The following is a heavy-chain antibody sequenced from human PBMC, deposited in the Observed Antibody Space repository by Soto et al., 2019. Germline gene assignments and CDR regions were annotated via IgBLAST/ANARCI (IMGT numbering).Heavy chain of an antibody. Sequence: QVQLQESGPGLVKPSGTLSLTCAVSGGSISSSNWWSWVRQPPGKGLEWIGEIYHSGSTTYNPSLKGRVTISVDKSKNQFSLKLSSVTAADTAVYYCARDRPAGGTIFGVRTYYYYYGMDVWGQGTTVTVSS. V-gene: IGHV4-4*02. CDR2: IYHSGST. J-gene: IGHJ6*02. CDR1: GGSISSSNW. CDR3: ARDRPAGGTIFGVRTYYYYYGMDV. D-gene: IGHD3-3*01.